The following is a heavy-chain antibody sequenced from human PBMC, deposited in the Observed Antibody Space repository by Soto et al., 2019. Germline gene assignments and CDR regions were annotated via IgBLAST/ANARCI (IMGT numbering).Heavy chain of an antibody. V-gene: IGHV1-3*01. Sequence: ASVKVSCKASGYSFTAYAVAWVRQAPGQRPEWMGWINPANENTKYSETFQGRITITGDTSATTVYMELSSLTFEDTAVYYCARVTGYYYVDYWGQGTLVTVSS. J-gene: IGHJ4*02. CDR1: GYSFTAYA. D-gene: IGHD3-9*01. CDR2: INPANENT. CDR3: ARVTGYYYVDY.